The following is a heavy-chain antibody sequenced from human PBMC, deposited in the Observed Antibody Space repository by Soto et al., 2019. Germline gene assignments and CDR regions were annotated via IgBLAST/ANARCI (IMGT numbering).Heavy chain of an antibody. CDR2: IFHSGST. Sequence: TLSLTCAFSGGSIRSANWWSWVRRPPGKGLEWIGEIFHSGSTNYNPSLTSRITISVDKSKNQFSLKLTSVTAADTAMYYCATYSSNSRDFDYWGQGTLVTVSS. V-gene: IGHV4-4*02. CDR3: ATYSSNSRDFDY. CDR1: GGSIRSANW. J-gene: IGHJ4*02. D-gene: IGHD6-13*01.